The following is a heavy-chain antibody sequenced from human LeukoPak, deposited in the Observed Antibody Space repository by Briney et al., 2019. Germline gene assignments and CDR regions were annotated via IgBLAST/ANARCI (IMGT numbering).Heavy chain of an antibody. V-gene: IGHV4-34*01. CDR2: INHSGTT. CDR3: ATRGKTMVRGVIGY. D-gene: IGHD3-10*01. CDR1: GGSFSGYY. Sequence: PSETLSLTCAVYGGSFSGYYWSWIRQPPGKGLEWIGEINHSGTTNYNPSLKSRVTMSVDTSKNQFSLKLSSVTAADTAVYYCATRGKTMVRGVIGYWGQGTLVTVSS. J-gene: IGHJ4*02.